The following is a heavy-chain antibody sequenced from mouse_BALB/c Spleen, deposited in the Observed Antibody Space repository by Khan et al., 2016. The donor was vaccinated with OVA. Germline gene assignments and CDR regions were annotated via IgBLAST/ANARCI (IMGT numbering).Heavy chain of an antibody. CDR3: ARRAYYYNSEGVAY. CDR2: ISSGGHYT. Sequence: EVELVESGGDLVKTGGSLKLSCAASGFTFSTYGMSWVRQTPDKRLEWVATISSGGHYTYYIDSVKGRFTISRDNAKNILYLQMTSLRSEDTAMYYCARRAYYYNSEGVAYWGQGTLVTVSA. V-gene: IGHV5-6*01. D-gene: IGHD1-1*02. CDR1: GFTFSTYG. J-gene: IGHJ3*01.